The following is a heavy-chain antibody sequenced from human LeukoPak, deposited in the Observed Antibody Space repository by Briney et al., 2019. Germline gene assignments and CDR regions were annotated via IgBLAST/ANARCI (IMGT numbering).Heavy chain of an antibody. CDR1: GFTFSSYA. J-gene: IGHJ5*02. Sequence: PGRSLRLSCAASGFTFSSYAMHWVRQAPGKGLEWVAVISYDGSNKYYADSVKGRFTISRDKSKNTLYLQMNSLRAEDTAVYYCARDRVAAAFNWFDPWGQGTLVTVSS. V-gene: IGHV3-30*04. D-gene: IGHD6-13*01. CDR2: ISYDGSNK. CDR3: ARDRVAAAFNWFDP.